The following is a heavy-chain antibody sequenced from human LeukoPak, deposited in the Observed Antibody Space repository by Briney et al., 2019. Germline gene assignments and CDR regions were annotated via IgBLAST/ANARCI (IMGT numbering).Heavy chain of an antibody. CDR1: GFTFSSYS. Sequence: GGSLRLSCAASGFTFSSYSMNWVRQAPGKGLEWVSSISSSSSYIYYADSVEGRFTISRDNAKNSLYLQMNSLRAEDTAVYYCARGPGYYYDSSGYYSSFDYWGQGTLVTVSS. D-gene: IGHD3-22*01. CDR2: ISSSSSYI. CDR3: ARGPGYYYDSSGYYSSFDY. V-gene: IGHV3-21*01. J-gene: IGHJ4*02.